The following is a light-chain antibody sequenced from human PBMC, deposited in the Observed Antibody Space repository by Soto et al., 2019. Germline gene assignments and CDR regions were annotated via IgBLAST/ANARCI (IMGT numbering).Light chain of an antibody. Sequence: DIQMTQSPSSLSASVGDRVTITCQASQDISNYLNWYQQTPGKAPKLLIYDASNLETGVPSRFSGGGSGTDFTLTISSLQPEDFATYYCQQSYSTPRTFGQGTKVDIK. J-gene: IGKJ1*01. CDR1: QDISNY. V-gene: IGKV1-33*01. CDR2: DAS. CDR3: QQSYSTPRT.